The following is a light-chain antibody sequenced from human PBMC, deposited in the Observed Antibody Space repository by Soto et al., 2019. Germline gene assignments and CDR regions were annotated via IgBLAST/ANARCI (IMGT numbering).Light chain of an antibody. CDR2: EVS. CDR3: SSYRSDTTYV. V-gene: IGLV2-14*01. CDR1: SSDVGGYNY. Sequence: QSVLTQPASVSGSPGQSITISCTGTSSDVGGYNYVSWHQHHPGKAPKLMIHEVSDRPSGISNRFSGSKSGNTASLTISGLQAEDEADYYCSSYRSDTTYVFGTGTKVTVL. J-gene: IGLJ1*01.